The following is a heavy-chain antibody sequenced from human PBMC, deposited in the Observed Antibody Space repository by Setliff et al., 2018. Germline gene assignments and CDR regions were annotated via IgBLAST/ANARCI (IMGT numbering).Heavy chain of an antibody. V-gene: IGHV3-30*02. CDR2: MQTDGITK. J-gene: IGHJ3*02. CDR3: ARGRDYGFDI. CDR1: GFSFSNYG. Sequence: GGSLRLSCVVSGFSFSNYGMTWVRQAPGKGLEWVAFMQTDGITKNYADSVKGRFTMSRDISKNMVSLQMNSLRLEDTAIYYCARGRDYGFDIWGQGTMVTVSS. D-gene: IGHD3-16*01.